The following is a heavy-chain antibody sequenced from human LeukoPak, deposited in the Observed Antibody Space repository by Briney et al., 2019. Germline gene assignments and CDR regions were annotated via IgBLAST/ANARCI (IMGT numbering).Heavy chain of an antibody. Sequence: SVKVSCKASGYTFTSYDINWVRQATGQGLEWMGWMNPNSGNTGYAQKFQGRVTITRNTSISTAYMELSSLRSEDTAVYYCARGDYCSSTSCSNWFDPWGQGTLVTVSS. J-gene: IGHJ5*02. V-gene: IGHV1-8*03. CDR2: MNPNSGNT. D-gene: IGHD2-2*01. CDR1: GYTFTSYD. CDR3: ARGDYCSSTSCSNWFDP.